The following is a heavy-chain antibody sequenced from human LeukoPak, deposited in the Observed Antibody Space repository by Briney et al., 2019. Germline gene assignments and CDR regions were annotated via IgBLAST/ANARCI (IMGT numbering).Heavy chain of an antibody. CDR2: ISGSGGST. Sequence: GGSLRLSCAASGFAFSSYAMSWVRQAPGKGLEWVSAISGSGGSTYYADSVKGRFTISRDNSKNTLYLQMNSLRAEDTAVYYCEAARGYCSGGSCFDYWGQGTLVTVSS. D-gene: IGHD2-15*01. V-gene: IGHV3-23*01. CDR1: GFAFSSYA. CDR3: EAARGYCSGGSCFDY. J-gene: IGHJ4*02.